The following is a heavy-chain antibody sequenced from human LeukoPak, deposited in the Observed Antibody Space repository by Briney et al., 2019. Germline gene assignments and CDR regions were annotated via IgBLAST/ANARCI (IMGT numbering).Heavy chain of an antibody. J-gene: IGHJ4*02. D-gene: IGHD6-6*01. CDR1: GFTFSSYA. Sequence: PGASLRLSCAASGFTFSSYAMSWVRQAPGKGLEWVSAISGSGGSTYYADSVKGRFTISRDNSKNTLYLQMNGLRAEDTAVYYCAKAGAVRPNFHFDYWGQGTLVTVSS. V-gene: IGHV3-23*01. CDR3: AKAGAVRPNFHFDY. CDR2: ISGSGGST.